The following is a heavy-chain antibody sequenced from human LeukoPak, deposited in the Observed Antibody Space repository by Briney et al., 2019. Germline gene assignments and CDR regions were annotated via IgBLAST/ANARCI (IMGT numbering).Heavy chain of an antibody. CDR2: SYPADSDT. D-gene: IGHD1-1*01. CDR3: TRHGSRNSPGDY. CDR1: GYSFSTYW. J-gene: IGHJ4*02. V-gene: IGHV5-51*01. Sequence: GESLKISCKGSGYSFSTYWIGWVRQMPGKGLECMGISYPADSDTRYSPSFQGQVTISADKSISTAYLQWSGLKASDTAMYYCTRHGSRNSPGDYWGQGTLVTVSS.